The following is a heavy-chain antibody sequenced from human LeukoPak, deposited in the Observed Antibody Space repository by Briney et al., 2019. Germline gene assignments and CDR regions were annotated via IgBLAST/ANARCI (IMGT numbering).Heavy chain of an antibody. CDR1: GFTFGSYA. D-gene: IGHD4-17*01. Sequence: GGSLRLSCAASGFTFGSYAMHWVRQAPGKGLEWVAAISYDGSNKYYADSVKGRFTIARDNSKNTLYLQMNSLRAEDTAVYYCARDLAYGASLGYFQHWGQGTLVTVSS. J-gene: IGHJ1*01. CDR2: ISYDGSNK. V-gene: IGHV3-30-3*01. CDR3: ARDLAYGASLGYFQH.